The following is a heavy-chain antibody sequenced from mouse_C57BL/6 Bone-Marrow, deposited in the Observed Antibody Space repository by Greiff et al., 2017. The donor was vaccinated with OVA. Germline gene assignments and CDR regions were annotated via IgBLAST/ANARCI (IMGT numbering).Heavy chain of an antibody. CDR3: TRADYDWYFEV. J-gene: IGHJ1*03. V-gene: IGHV1-15*01. D-gene: IGHD2-4*01. CDR1: GYTFTDYE. Sequence: QVQLQQSGAELVRPGASVTLSCKASGYTFTDYEMHWVKQTPVHGLEWIGAIDPETGGTAYNQKFKGKAILTADKSSSTAYMELRSLTSEDSAVYYCTRADYDWYFEVWGTGTTVTVSS. CDR2: IDPETGGT.